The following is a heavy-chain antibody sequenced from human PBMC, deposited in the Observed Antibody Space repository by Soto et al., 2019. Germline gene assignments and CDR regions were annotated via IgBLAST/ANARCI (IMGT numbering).Heavy chain of an antibody. J-gene: IGHJ4*02. CDR3: ARDLDHGPPDY. CDR1: GGSISSGDYY. CDR2: IYYSGST. V-gene: IGHV4-30-4*01. Sequence: QVQLQESGPGLVKPSQTLSLTCTVSGGSISSGDYYWSWIRQPPGKGLEWMGYIYYSGSTYYNPARKGRVIISVETSKNQFSLKLSYVTAADTAVYYCARDLDHGPPDYWGQGTLVTVSS.